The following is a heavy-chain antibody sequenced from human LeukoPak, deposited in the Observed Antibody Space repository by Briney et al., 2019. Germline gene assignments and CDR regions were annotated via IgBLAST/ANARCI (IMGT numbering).Heavy chain of an antibody. J-gene: IGHJ5*02. V-gene: IGHV4-4*07. CDR1: GGSISSYY. CDR3: ARLTYDYYGSGSYSWWFDP. CDR2: IYTSGST. D-gene: IGHD3-10*01. Sequence: PSETLSLTCTVSGGSISSYYWSWIRQPAGKGLEWIGRIYTSGSTNYSPSLKSRVTISVDTSKTHFSLKLSSVTAADTAVYYCARLTYDYYGSGSYSWWFDPWGQGTLVIVSS.